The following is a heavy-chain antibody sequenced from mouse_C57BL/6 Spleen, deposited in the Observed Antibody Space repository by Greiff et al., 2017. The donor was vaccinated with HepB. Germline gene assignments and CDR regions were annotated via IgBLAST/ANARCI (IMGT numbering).Heavy chain of an antibody. D-gene: IGHD2-5*01. CDR3: ARHSNYGGLYYFDY. J-gene: IGHJ2*01. CDR2: ISSGGSYT. V-gene: IGHV5-6*01. Sequence: EVQGVESGGDLVKPGGSLKLSCAASGFTFSSYGMSWVRQTPDKRLEWVATISSGGSYTYYPDSVKGRFTISRDNAKNTLYLQMRSLKSEDTAMYYCARHSNYGGLYYFDYWGQGTTLTVSS. CDR1: GFTFSSYG.